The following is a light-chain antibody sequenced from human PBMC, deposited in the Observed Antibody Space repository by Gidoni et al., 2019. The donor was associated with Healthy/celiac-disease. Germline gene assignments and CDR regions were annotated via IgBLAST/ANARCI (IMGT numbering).Light chain of an antibody. Sequence: DIQLNQSPSTLSASVGDRVTITGRASQSISSWLAWYQQKPGKAPKRLIYKASSLESGVPSRFSGSGSGTECTLTISSLQPDDFATYYCQQYNSYLTFGGGTKVEIK. J-gene: IGKJ4*01. CDR1: QSISSW. V-gene: IGKV1-5*03. CDR2: KAS. CDR3: QQYNSYLT.